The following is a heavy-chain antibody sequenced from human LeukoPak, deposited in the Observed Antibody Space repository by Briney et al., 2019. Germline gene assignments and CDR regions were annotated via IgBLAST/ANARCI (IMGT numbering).Heavy chain of an antibody. D-gene: IGHD3-16*02. CDR3: ARSESYVWGSYRYPDY. CDR1: GYTFTSYA. CDR2: INTNTGNP. J-gene: IGHJ4*02. Sequence: ASAKVSCKASGYTFTSYAMNWVRQAPGQGLEWMGWINTNTGNPTYAQGFTGRFVFSLDTSVSTAYLQISSLKAEDIAVYYCARSESYVWGSYRYPDYWGQGTLVTVSS. V-gene: IGHV7-4-1*02.